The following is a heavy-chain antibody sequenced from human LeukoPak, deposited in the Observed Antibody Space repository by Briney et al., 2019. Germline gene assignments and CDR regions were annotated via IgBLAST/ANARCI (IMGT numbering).Heavy chain of an antibody. D-gene: IGHD4-11*01. CDR1: GGSISSSSYY. CDR3: ALRRTTLFDP. V-gene: IGHV4-39*07. CDR2: IYYSGST. J-gene: IGHJ5*02. Sequence: SETLSLTCTVSGGSISSSSYYWGRIRQPPGKGLEWIGSIYYSGSTDYNPSLKSRVTISVDTSKNQVSLKLSSVTAADTAVYYCALRRTTLFDPWGQGTLVTVSS.